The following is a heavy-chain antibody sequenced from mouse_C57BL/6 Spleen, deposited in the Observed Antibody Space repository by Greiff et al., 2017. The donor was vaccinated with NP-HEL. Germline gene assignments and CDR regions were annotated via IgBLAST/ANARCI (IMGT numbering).Heavy chain of an antibody. D-gene: IGHD2-3*01. CDR1: GYTFTDYE. CDR3: TREVYDSFDD. J-gene: IGHJ3*01. V-gene: IGHV1-15*01. CDR2: IDPETGGT. Sequence: QVQLQQSGAELVRPGASVTLSCKASGYTFTDYEMHWVKQTPVHGLEWIGAIDPETGGTAYNQKFKGKAILTADKSSSTAYMELRSLTSEDSAVYYCTREVYDSFDDWGQGTLVTVSA.